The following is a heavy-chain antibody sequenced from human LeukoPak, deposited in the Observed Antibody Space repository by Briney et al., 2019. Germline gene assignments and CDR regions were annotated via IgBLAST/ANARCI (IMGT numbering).Heavy chain of an antibody. Sequence: ASVKVSCKASGYTFTSYDINWVRQATGQGLEWMGWMNPNSGNTGYAQKFQGRVTITRNTSISTAYMELSSLRSEDTAVYYCARDMPTFYYDSSGYSRGFDPWGQGTLVTVSS. V-gene: IGHV1-8*03. CDR2: MNPNSGNT. J-gene: IGHJ5*02. CDR3: ARDMPTFYYDSSGYSRGFDP. CDR1: GYTFTSYD. D-gene: IGHD3-22*01.